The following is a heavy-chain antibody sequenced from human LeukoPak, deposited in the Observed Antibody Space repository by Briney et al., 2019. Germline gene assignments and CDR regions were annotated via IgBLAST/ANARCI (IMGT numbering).Heavy chain of an antibody. CDR1: GFTFSSYW. CDR3: ARKTDSGGQGDY. D-gene: IGHD3-22*01. J-gene: IGHJ4*02. CDR2: INSDGSST. Sequence: GGSLRLSCAASGFTFSSYWMHWVRQAPGKGLVWVSRINSDGSSTSYADSVKGRFTISRDNSKNTLYLQMNSLRAEDTAVYYCARKTDSGGQGDYWGPGTLVIVSS. V-gene: IGHV3-74*01.